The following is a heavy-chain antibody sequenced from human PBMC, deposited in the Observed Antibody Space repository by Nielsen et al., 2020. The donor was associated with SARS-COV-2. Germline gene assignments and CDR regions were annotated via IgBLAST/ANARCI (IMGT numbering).Heavy chain of an antibody. D-gene: IGHD3-10*01. CDR1: GFTFSSYA. CDR3: AKGVPGGGQVDF. J-gene: IGHJ4*02. CDR2: ISSSGSNT. Sequence: GESLKISCAASGFTFSSYAMSWVRQAPGKGLEWVSAISSSGSNTYYADSVKGRFTISRDNSKNTVYLQVGSLRAEGTAVYYCAKGVPGGGQVDFWGQGTLGNVSP. V-gene: IGHV3-23*01.